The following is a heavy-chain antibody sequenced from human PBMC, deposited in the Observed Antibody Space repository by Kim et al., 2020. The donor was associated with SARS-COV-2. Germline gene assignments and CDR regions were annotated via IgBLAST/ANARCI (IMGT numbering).Heavy chain of an antibody. D-gene: IGHD5-18*01. CDR2: IYTSGST. V-gene: IGHV4-4*07. J-gene: IGHJ6*02. CDR3: ARDGDTAMGPWGGMDV. CDR1: GGSISSYY. Sequence: SETLSLTCTVSGGSISSYYWSWIRQPAGKGLEWIGRIYTSGSTNYNPSLKSRVTMSVDTSKNQFSLKLSSVTAADTAVYYCARDGDTAMGPWGGMDVWGQGTTVTVSS.